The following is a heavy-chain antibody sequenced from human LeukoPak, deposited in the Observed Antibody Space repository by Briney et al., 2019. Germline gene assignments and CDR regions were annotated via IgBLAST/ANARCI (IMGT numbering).Heavy chain of an antibody. J-gene: IGHJ6*02. V-gene: IGHV3-74*01. D-gene: IGHD3-3*01. CDR2: INSDVSST. CDR1: GFNFSSYW. CDR3: AREDGDYYYGMDV. Sequence: PGGSLRLSCAASGFNFSSYWIHWVRQAPGKGLVWVSRINSDVSSTTYADSAKGRFTISRDNAKNTLYLQMNSLRAEDTAVYYCAREDGDYYYGMDVWGQGTTVTVSS.